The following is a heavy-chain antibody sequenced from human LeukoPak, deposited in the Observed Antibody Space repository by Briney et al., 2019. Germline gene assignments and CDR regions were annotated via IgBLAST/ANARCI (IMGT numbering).Heavy chain of an antibody. D-gene: IGHD6-25*01. CDR1: GFTFSNAW. V-gene: IGHV3-48*04. Sequence: GGSLRLSCTASGFTFSNAWMNWVRQAPGKGLEWVSYIPSSSGTIYYADSVKGRFTISRDNAKNSLYLQMNSLRAEDTAVYYCARGRRSAYAFDIWGQGTMVTVPS. CDR3: ARGRRSAYAFDI. J-gene: IGHJ3*02. CDR2: IPSSSGTI.